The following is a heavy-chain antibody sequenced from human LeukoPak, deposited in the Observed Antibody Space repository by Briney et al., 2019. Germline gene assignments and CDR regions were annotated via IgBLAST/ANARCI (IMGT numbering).Heavy chain of an antibody. CDR3: ARDTRQHSSSWPLGAFDI. CDR2: ISAYNGNT. Sequence: GASVKVSCKASGYTFTSYGISWVRQAPGQGLERMGWISAYNGNTNYAQKLQGRVTMTTDTSTSTAYMELRSLRSDDTAVYYCARDTRQHSSSWPLGAFDIWGQGTMVTVSS. J-gene: IGHJ3*02. V-gene: IGHV1-18*01. D-gene: IGHD6-13*01. CDR1: GYTFTSYG.